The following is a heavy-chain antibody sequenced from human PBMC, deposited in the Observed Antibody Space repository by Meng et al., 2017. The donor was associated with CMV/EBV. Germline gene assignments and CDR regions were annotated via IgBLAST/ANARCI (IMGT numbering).Heavy chain of an antibody. CDR2: ISSSGTYI. V-gene: IGHV3-21*01. Sequence: GESLKISCAASGSTFSSYSMNWVRQAPGKGLEWVSSISSSGTYIYYADSVKGRFTISRDNAQNSLYLQMNSLRAEDTAVYYCARDVSPRSSAYFAIYYFYALDVWGQGTTVTVSS. CDR3: ARDVSPRSSAYFAIYYFYALDV. D-gene: IGHD2-21*01. J-gene: IGHJ6*02. CDR1: GSTFSSYS.